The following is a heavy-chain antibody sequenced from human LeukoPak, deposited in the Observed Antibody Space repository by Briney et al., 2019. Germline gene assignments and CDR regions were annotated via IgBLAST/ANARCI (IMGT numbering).Heavy chain of an antibody. J-gene: IGHJ4*02. V-gene: IGHV3-48*01. CDR3: ARALDYYDSSGYYFDY. Sequence: GGSLRLSCAASGFTFSSYSMNWVRQAPGKGLEWVSYISSSSSTIYYADSVKGRFTISRDNAKNSLYLQMNSLRAEDTAVYYCARALDYYDSSGYYFDYWGQGTLVTVSS. D-gene: IGHD3-22*01. CDR1: GFTFSSYS. CDR2: ISSSSSTI.